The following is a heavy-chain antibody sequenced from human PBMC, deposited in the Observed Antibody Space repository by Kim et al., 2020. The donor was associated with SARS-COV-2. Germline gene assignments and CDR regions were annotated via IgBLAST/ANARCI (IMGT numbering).Heavy chain of an antibody. V-gene: IGHV3-20*01. D-gene: IGHD6-13*01. CDR1: GFTFDDYG. CDR2: INWNGGST. J-gene: IGHJ6*02. Sequence: GGSLRLSCAASGFTFDDYGMSWVRQAPGKGLEWVSGINWNGGSTGYADSVKGRFTISRDNAKNSLYLQMNSLRAEDTALYHCARDGSSSWHYYYGMDVWGQGTTVTVSS. CDR3: ARDGSSSWHYYYGMDV.